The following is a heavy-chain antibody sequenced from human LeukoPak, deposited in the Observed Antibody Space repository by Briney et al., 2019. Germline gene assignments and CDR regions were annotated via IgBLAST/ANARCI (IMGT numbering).Heavy chain of an antibody. CDR2: IYYSGST. V-gene: IGHV4-59*01. CDR1: GGSISSYY. D-gene: IGHD5-24*01. CDR3: ARDRGEDGYNTFDI. Sequence: SETLSLTCTVSGGSISSYYWSWIRQPPGKGLEWIGYIYYSGSTNYNPSLKSRVTISVDTSKNQFSLKLSSVTAADTAVYYCARDRGEDGYNTFDIWGQGTTVTVSS. J-gene: IGHJ3*02.